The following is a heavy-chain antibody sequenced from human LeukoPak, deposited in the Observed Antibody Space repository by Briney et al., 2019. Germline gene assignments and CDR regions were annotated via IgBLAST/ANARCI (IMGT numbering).Heavy chain of an antibody. J-gene: IGHJ3*02. Sequence: PSETLSLTCTVSGGSISSYYWSWIRQPAGKGLEWIGRIYTSGSTNYNPSLKSRVTTSVDTSKNQFSLKLSSVTAADTAVYYCARGARVWFGEYGDLDAFDIWGQGTMVTVSS. CDR2: IYTSGST. V-gene: IGHV4-4*07. CDR1: GGSISSYY. D-gene: IGHD3-10*01. CDR3: ARGARVWFGEYGDLDAFDI.